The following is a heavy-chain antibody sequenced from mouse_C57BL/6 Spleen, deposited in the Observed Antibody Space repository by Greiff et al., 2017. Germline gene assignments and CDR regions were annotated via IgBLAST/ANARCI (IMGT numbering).Heavy chain of an antibody. J-gene: IGHJ2*01. Sequence: DVMLVESGGGLVQPGGSMKLSCVASGFTFSNYWMNWVRQSPEKGLEWVAQIRLKSDNYATHSAESVKGRFTISRDDSKSSVYLQMNNLRAEDTGIYYCTSNWSDYWGQGTTLTVSS. D-gene: IGHD4-1*01. CDR1: GFTFSNYW. CDR2: IRLKSDNYAT. V-gene: IGHV6-3*01. CDR3: TSNWSDY.